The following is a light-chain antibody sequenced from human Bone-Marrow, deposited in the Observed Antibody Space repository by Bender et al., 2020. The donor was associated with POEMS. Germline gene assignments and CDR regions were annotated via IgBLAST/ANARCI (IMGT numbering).Light chain of an antibody. V-gene: IGLV2-14*01. Sequence: QSALTQPASVSGSPGQSITISCTGTSSDVGGYNYVSWYQQHPGKAPKLMIYDVNNRPSGVSNRFSGSKSGNTASLTISGLQAEDEAEYYCQTWGTGVVFGGGTKLTVL. CDR1: SSDVGGYNY. CDR3: QTWGTGVV. CDR2: DVN. J-gene: IGLJ2*01.